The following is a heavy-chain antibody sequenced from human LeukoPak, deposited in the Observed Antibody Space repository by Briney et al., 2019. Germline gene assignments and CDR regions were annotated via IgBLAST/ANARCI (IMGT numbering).Heavy chain of an antibody. CDR2: INHSGST. CDR3: ARGQGSDCSSTSCYTTFDY. CDR1: GGSFSGYY. Sequence: SETLSLTCAVYGGSFSGYYWSWIRQPPGKGLGWIGEINHSGSTNYNPSLKSRVTISVDTSKNQFSLKLSSVTAADTAVYYCARGQGSDCSSTSCYTTFDYWGQGTLVTVSS. D-gene: IGHD2-2*02. J-gene: IGHJ4*02. V-gene: IGHV4-34*01.